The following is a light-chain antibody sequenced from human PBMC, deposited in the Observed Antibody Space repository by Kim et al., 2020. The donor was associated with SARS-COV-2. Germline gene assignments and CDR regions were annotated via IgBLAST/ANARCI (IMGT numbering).Light chain of an antibody. Sequence: ASVGDRVTITCRASQNIINYLNWYQQKPGKAPKLLIYAASSLQRGVPSRFSGSGSGTEFTLTIGSLQPEDFATYFCQQSYRTAPATLGQGTKLEI. V-gene: IGKV1-39*01. CDR1: QNIINY. J-gene: IGKJ2*01. CDR2: AAS. CDR3: QQSYRTAPAT.